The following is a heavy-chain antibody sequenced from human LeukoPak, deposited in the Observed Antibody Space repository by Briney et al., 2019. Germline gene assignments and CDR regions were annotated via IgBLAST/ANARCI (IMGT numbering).Heavy chain of an antibody. CDR1: GFTFSSYV. V-gene: IGHV3-30*04. CDR2: ISYDGSNK. CDR3: ARDGGRYCSGGSCYYFDY. Sequence: PGRSLRLSCAASGFTFSSYVMHWVRQAPGKGLEWVAVISYDGSNKYYADSVKGRFTISRDNSKNTLYLQMNSLRAEDTAVYYCARDGGRYCSGGSCYYFDYWGQGTLVTVSS. J-gene: IGHJ4*02. D-gene: IGHD2-15*01.